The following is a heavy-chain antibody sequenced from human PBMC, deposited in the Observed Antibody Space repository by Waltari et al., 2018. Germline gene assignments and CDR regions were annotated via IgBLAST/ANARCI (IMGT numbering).Heavy chain of an antibody. D-gene: IGHD3-10*01. CDR2: INPSGDTT. Sequence: QFQLMQSGAEVRKPGASVKVSCRTSGHTSNSYYIHWVRQAPGQGLEWMGIINPSGDTTTYSQKFQGRVTMTSDTSAYTVYMELSGLRVEDTAVYYCARLRGQFILHYWGQGSLVTVSS. CDR1: GHTSNSYY. CDR3: ARLRGQFILHY. V-gene: IGHV1-46*02. J-gene: IGHJ4*02.